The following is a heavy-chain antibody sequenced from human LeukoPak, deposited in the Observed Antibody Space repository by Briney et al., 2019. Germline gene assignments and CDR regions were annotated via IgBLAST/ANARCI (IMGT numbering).Heavy chain of an antibody. D-gene: IGHD6-13*01. V-gene: IGHV3-23*01. CDR3: AKDQGSAAAGTNY. CDR1: GFIFREYA. J-gene: IGHJ4*02. CDR2: ISGSGGST. Sequence: GGSLRLSCAASGFIFREYAMSWVRQAPGKGLEWVSAISGSGGSTYYADSVKGRFTISRDNSKNTLYLQMNSLRAEDTAVYYCAKDQGSAAAGTNYWGQGTLVTVSS.